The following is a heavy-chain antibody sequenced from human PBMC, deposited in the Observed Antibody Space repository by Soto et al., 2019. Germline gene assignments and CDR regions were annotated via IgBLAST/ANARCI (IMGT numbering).Heavy chain of an antibody. CDR1: GYSITNGYY. Sequence: SETLSLTCAVSGYSITNGYYWGWIRQPPGMGLEWIGSIYHSGSTSYNPSLRSRVTISVVTSKNQFSLQLRSVAAADTAMYYCARQRTSVVTQAYFDVWGPGYLVTVSS. D-gene: IGHD2-21*02. CDR3: ARQRTSVVTQAYFDV. CDR2: IYHSGST. V-gene: IGHV4-38-2*01. J-gene: IGHJ4*02.